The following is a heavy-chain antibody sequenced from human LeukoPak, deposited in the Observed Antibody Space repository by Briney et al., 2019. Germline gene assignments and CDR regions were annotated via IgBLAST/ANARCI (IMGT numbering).Heavy chain of an antibody. V-gene: IGHV4-4*02. D-gene: IGHD4/OR15-4a*01. CDR1: GGSISSDNW. CDR2: IYHAGGT. J-gene: IGHJ4*02. CDR3: ARQALTDD. Sequence: SGTLSLTCAVSGGSISSDNWWGWVRQTPGKGLEWIAEIYHAGGTNYNASLKSRVTISVDKTKNQFSLKLSSVTAADTAVYYCARQALTDDWGQGTLVTVSS.